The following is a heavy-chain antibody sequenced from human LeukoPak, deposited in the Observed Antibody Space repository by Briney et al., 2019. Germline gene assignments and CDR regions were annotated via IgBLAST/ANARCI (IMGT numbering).Heavy chain of an antibody. D-gene: IGHD4/OR15-4a*01. CDR3: ARRAGAYSHPYDY. CDR1: GFSFSVFW. CDR2: IKTDGSIT. J-gene: IGHJ4*02. V-gene: IGHV3-74*01. Sequence: GGSLRLSCAASGFSFSVFWMHWVRQAPGKGPVWVSRIKTDGSITDYADSVKGRFTISRDNAKNTLYLQMNSLRAEDTAVYYCARRAGAYSHPYDYWGQGTLVTVSS.